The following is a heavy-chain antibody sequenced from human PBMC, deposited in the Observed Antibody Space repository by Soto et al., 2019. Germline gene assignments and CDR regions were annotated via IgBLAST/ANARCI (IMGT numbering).Heavy chain of an antibody. D-gene: IGHD2-2*01. CDR2: IIPIFGTA. V-gene: IGHV1-69*06. J-gene: IGHJ4*02. CDR1: GGTFSSYA. CDR3: AREWGRGGYCSSTSCYVYDY. Sequence: QVQLVQSGAEVKKPGSSVKVSCKASGGTFSSYAISWVRQAPGQGLEWMGGIIPIFGTANYAQKFQGRVTITEDKSTSTAYMELSSLRSEDTAVYYCAREWGRGGYCSSTSCYVYDYWGQGTLVTVSS.